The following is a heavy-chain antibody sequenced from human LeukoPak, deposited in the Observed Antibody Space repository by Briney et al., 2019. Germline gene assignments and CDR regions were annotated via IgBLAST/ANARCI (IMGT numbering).Heavy chain of an antibody. V-gene: IGHV3-23*01. Sequence: GGSLRLSCAASGFTFSSYAMSWDRQAPGKGLEWVSAISGSGGSTYYADSVKGRFTISRDNSKNTLYLQMNSLRAEDTAVYYCAGGGGSSYAHDYWGQGTLVTVSS. J-gene: IGHJ4*02. D-gene: IGHD2-15*01. CDR1: GFTFSSYA. CDR2: ISGSGGST. CDR3: AGGGGSSYAHDY.